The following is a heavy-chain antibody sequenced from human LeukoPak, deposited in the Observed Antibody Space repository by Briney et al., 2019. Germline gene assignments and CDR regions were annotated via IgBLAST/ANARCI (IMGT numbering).Heavy chain of an antibody. CDR1: GGSSSSRSYY. CDR2: IYYSGTT. CDR3: ARDSSGSYSDS. J-gene: IGHJ5*01. D-gene: IGHD3-22*01. V-gene: IGHV4-39*02. Sequence: TSETLSLTCTVSGGSSSSRSYYWGWIRQPPGKGLEWIGSIYYSGTTYYNPSLKSRVTISVDTSKNQFSLKLSSVAAADTAVYYCARDSSGSYSDSWGQGTLVTVSS.